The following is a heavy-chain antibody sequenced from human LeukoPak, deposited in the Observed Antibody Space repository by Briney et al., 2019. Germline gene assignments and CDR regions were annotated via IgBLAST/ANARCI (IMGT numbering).Heavy chain of an antibody. CDR3: AKDGYYDSSAYYYVRYFDL. CDR2: IKQGGSEK. V-gene: IGHV3-7*03. J-gene: IGHJ2*01. D-gene: IGHD3-22*01. CDR1: GFTFSNYW. Sequence: PGGSLRLSCAASGFTFSNYWMNWVRQAPGKGLEWVANIKQGGSEKYYVDSVKGRFTISRDNAKNSLYLQMNSLRAEDTAVYYCAKDGYYDSSAYYYVRYFDLWGRGTLVTVSS.